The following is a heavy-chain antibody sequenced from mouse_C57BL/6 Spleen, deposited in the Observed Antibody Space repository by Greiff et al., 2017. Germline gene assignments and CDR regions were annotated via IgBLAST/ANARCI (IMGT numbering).Heavy chain of an antibody. D-gene: IGHD2-1*01. J-gene: IGHJ4*01. CDR1: GYTFTSYW. CDR3: ARSYGNYYAMDY. V-gene: IGHV1-74*01. Sequence: VQLQQPGAELVKPGASVKVSCKASGYTFTSYWMHWVKQRPGQGLEWIGRIHPSDSDTNYNQKFKGKSTLTVDKSSSTAYMQLSSLTSEDSAVYYCARSYGNYYAMDYWGQGTSVTVSS. CDR2: IHPSDSDT.